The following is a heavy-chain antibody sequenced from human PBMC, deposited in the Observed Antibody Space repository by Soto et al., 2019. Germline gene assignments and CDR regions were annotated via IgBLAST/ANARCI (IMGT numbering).Heavy chain of an antibody. CDR3: ARDCGSCYSGFDS. Sequence: QVQLVESGGGLVKLGGSLRLSCTASGFTFSDYFMTWIRQAPGKGLERVSYISSSGTTIFYADSVQGRFTISRDNAKKSLYLEINSLRAEDTAVYYCARDCGSCYSGFDSWGQGTLVTVSS. V-gene: IGHV3-11*01. CDR1: GFTFSDYF. CDR2: ISSSGTTI. D-gene: IGHD2-15*01. J-gene: IGHJ4*02.